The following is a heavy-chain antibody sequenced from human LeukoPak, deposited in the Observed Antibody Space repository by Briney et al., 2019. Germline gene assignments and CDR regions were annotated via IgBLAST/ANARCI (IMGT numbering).Heavy chain of an antibody. CDR3: ARGRWFGEPHFDY. Sequence: SETLSLTCTVSGGSISSYYWSWIRQPPGKGLEWIGYIYYSGSTNYNPSPKSRVTISVDTSKNQFSLKLSSVTAADTAVYYCARGRWFGEPHFDYWGQGTLVTVSS. V-gene: IGHV4-59*01. CDR1: GGSISSYY. D-gene: IGHD3-10*01. CDR2: IYYSGST. J-gene: IGHJ4*02.